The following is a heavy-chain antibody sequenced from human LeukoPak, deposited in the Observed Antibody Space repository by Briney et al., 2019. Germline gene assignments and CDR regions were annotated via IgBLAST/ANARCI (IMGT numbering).Heavy chain of an antibody. Sequence: GGSLRLSCAVSGFTFSDFWMSWVRQAPGRGLEWVANVHPEGNEKYRVESVKGRFTISRDNAKNSLFLQMNGLRVEDTAVYYCARGDASSGDHWGQGTLVTVSS. CDR2: VHPEGNEK. J-gene: IGHJ4*02. CDR1: GFTFSDFW. CDR3: ARGDASSGDH. V-gene: IGHV3-7*04.